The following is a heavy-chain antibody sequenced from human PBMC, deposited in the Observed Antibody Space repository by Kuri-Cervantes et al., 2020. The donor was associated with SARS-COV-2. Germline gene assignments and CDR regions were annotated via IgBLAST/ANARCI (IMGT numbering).Heavy chain of an antibody. V-gene: IGHV1-69*05. Sequence: SVKVSCKASGYTFTRYGISWVRQAPGQGLEWMGGIIPIFGTANYAQKFQGRVTITTDESTSTAYMELSSLRSEDTAVYYCARSPPGCSGGSCYSGKIFDPWGQGTLVTVSS. CDR1: GYTFTRYG. D-gene: IGHD2-15*01. CDR2: IIPIFGTA. CDR3: ARSPPGCSGGSCYSGKIFDP. J-gene: IGHJ5*02.